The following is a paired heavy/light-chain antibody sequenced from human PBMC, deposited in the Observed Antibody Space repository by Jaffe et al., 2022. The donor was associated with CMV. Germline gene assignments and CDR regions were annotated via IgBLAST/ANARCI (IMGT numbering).Heavy chain of an antibody. CDR1: GFTFSSYS. Sequence: EVQLVESGGGLVKPGGSLRLSCAASGFTFSSYSMNWVRQAPGKGLEWVSSISSSSSYIYYADSVKGRFTISRDNAKNSLYLQMNSLRAEDTAVYYCARGPHQLDTAMVQNFDYWGQGTLVTVSS. CDR3: ARGPHQLDTAMVQNFDY. CDR2: ISSSSSYI. D-gene: IGHD5-18*01. J-gene: IGHJ4*02. V-gene: IGHV3-21*01.
Light chain of an antibody. J-gene: IGLJ2*01. CDR1: SNNVGNQG. CDR3: SAWDSSLSAHV. V-gene: IGLV10-54*01. CDR2: RNN. Sequence: QAGLTQPPSVSKGLRQTATLTCTGNSNNVGNQGAAWLQQHQGHPPKLLSYRNNNRPSGISERLSASRSGNTASLTITGLQPEDEADYYCSAWDSSLSAHVFGGGTKLTVL.